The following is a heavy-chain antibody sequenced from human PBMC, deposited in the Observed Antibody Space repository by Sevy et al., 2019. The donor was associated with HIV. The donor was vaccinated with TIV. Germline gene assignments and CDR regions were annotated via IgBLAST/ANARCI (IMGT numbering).Heavy chain of an antibody. Sequence: GESLKISCTTSGFTFSTYAMTWVRQAPGKGLEWVSTIFRNFRGADVTYYADSVKGRFTISRDSSRNTLYLQMNSLGAEDTAIYYCAGARYDSSGSFDAFDIWGQGTMVTVSS. V-gene: IGHV3-23*01. J-gene: IGHJ3*02. CDR1: GFTFSTYA. D-gene: IGHD3-22*01. CDR2: IFRNFRGADVT. CDR3: AGARYDSSGSFDAFDI.